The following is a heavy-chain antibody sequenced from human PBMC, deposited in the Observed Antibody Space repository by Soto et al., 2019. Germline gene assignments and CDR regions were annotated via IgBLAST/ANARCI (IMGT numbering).Heavy chain of an antibody. J-gene: IGHJ6*03. Sequence: GESLQISCKGSGYSFTSYWIGWVRQMPGKGLEWMGIIYPGDSDTRYSPSFQGQVTISADKSISTAYLQWSSLKASDTAMYYCERSFVAYCTNGVCYPPGDYYYYMDVWGKGTTVTVSS. CDR2: IYPGDSDT. CDR1: GYSFTSYW. CDR3: ERSFVAYCTNGVCYPPGDYYYYMDV. V-gene: IGHV5-51*01. D-gene: IGHD2-8*01.